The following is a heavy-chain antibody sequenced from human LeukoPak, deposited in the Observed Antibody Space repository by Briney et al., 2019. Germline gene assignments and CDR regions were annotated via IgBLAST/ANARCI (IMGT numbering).Heavy chain of an antibody. V-gene: IGHV3-33*01. CDR2: IWYDGSNK. CDR3: AREGDYDILTGYLYYFDY. J-gene: IGHJ4*02. D-gene: IGHD3-9*01. Sequence: PGESLKISCKGSGYSFTSYWIGWVRQAPGKGLEWVAVIWYDGSNKYYADSVKGRFTISRDNSKNTLYLQMNSLRAEDTAVYYCAREGDYDILTGYLYYFDYWGQGTLVTVSS. CDR1: GYSFTSYW.